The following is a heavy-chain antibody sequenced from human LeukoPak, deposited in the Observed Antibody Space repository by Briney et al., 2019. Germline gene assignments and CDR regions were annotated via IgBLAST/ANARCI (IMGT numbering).Heavy chain of an antibody. Sequence: SETLSLTCTVSGGSISSSSYYWGWIRQPPGKGLEWIGSIYYSGSTYYNPSLKSRVTISVDTSKNQFSLKLSSVTAADTAVYYCARDGYNLALGYWGQGTLVTVSS. V-gene: IGHV4-39*07. J-gene: IGHJ4*02. CDR1: GGSISSSSYY. CDR3: ARDGYNLALGY. D-gene: IGHD5-24*01. CDR2: IYYSGST.